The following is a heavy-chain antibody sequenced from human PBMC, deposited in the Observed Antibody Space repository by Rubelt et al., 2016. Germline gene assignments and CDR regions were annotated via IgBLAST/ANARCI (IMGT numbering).Heavy chain of an antibody. CDR2: ISAYNGNT. D-gene: IGHD5-24*01. Sequence: QVQLVQSGAEVKKPGASVKVSCKASGYTFTSYGISWVRQAPGQGLAWMGWISAYNGNTNYAQKLKGTGTMTTATSTSTAYMELRSLRSDDTAVYDCARRDGYNWDDAFDIWGQGTMVTVSS. J-gene: IGHJ3*02. CDR1: GYTFTSYG. V-gene: IGHV1-18*01. CDR3: ARRDGYNWDDAFDI.